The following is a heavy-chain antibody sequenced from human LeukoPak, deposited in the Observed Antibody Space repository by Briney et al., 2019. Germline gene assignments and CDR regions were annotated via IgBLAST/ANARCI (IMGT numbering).Heavy chain of an antibody. V-gene: IGHV4-34*01. D-gene: IGHD1-26*01. Sequence: SETLSLTCAVYGGSFSGYYWSWIRQPPGKGLEWIGEINHSGSTNYNPSLKSRVTISVDTSKNQFSLKLSSVTAADTAVYYCARGVGAVYWYFDLWGRGTLVTVSS. CDR3: ARGVGAVYWYFDL. CDR2: INHSGST. CDR1: GGSFSGYY. J-gene: IGHJ2*01.